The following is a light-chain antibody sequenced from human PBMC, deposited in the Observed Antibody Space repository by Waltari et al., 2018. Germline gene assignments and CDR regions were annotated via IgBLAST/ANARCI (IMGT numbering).Light chain of an antibody. CDR1: QSISNW. J-gene: IGKJ2*01. Sequence: DIQMTQSPSTLSASVGDRVTITCRASQSISNWLAWYQQKPGKAPKLLIYKASSLQSGVPSTVSGSGSGTEFTLTISSLQPADFATYYCQQYNDYPHTFGQGTKLEI. CDR3: QQYNDYPHT. CDR2: KAS. V-gene: IGKV1-5*03.